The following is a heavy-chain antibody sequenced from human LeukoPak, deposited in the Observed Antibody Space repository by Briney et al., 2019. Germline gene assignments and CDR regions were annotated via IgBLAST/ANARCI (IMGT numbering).Heavy chain of an antibody. Sequence: SETLSLTCAVSGYSISSGYYWGWIRQPPGKGLEWIGSICHSGSTYYNPSLKSRVTISVDTSKNQFSLKLSSVTAADTAVYYCARHNMVRGVIGWFDPWGQGTLVTVSS. D-gene: IGHD3-10*01. CDR1: GYSISSGYY. J-gene: IGHJ5*02. V-gene: IGHV4-38-2*01. CDR2: ICHSGST. CDR3: ARHNMVRGVIGWFDP.